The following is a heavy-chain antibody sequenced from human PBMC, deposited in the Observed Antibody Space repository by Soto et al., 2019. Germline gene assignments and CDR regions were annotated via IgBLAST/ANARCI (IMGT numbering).Heavy chain of an antibody. CDR3: ATPQKGYNWNYFDH. J-gene: IGHJ4*02. Sequence: SETLSLTCAVSGGSISGSYYYWAWLRQSPGKGPEWIGSVFYTGFTSYNPSLESRVSVSVDTSKSQFSLKLSAVTAADTAVYHCATPQKGYNWNYFDHWGQGALVTVSS. CDR2: VFYTGFT. CDR1: GGSISGSYYY. V-gene: IGHV4-39*01. D-gene: IGHD1-20*01.